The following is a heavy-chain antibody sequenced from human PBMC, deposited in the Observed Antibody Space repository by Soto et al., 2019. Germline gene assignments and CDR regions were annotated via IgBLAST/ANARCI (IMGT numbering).Heavy chain of an antibody. D-gene: IGHD3-10*01. Sequence: PGESLQISCKGSGYSFTRYLIGCVRQMPGKGLEWMGIIYPGDSDTRYSTSFQGQVTISADKSISTADPQWSSLKASDTAMYYCARILGSLYSYGMEVWGEGTQVTVSS. CDR2: IYPGDSDT. CDR3: ARILGSLYSYGMEV. V-gene: IGHV5-51*01. J-gene: IGHJ6*04. CDR1: GYSFTRYL.